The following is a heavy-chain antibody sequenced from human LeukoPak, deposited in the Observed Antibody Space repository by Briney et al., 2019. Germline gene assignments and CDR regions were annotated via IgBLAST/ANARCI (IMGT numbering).Heavy chain of an antibody. Sequence: GGSLRLSCAASGFTFSSYSMNWVRQAPGKGLEWVSYISSSSTHIYYADSVKGRFAISRDNARNSLYLQMNSLRAEDTAIYYCARSEHSSSSFDYWGQGTLVTVSS. V-gene: IGHV3-21*01. CDR2: ISSSSTHI. D-gene: IGHD6-6*01. CDR3: ARSEHSSSSFDY. CDR1: GFTFSSYS. J-gene: IGHJ4*02.